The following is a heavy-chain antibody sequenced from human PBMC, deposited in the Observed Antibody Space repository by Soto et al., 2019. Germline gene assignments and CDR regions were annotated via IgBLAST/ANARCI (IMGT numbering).Heavy chain of an antibody. CDR3: ARDLWGYCGTDCYPLDV. CDR2: MYNTGST. V-gene: IGHV4-59*11. CDR1: GGSIGGHD. J-gene: IGHJ6*02. D-gene: IGHD2-21*02. Sequence: TSETLSLTCSVSGGSIGGHDWSWIRQPPGKGLEWIGYMYNTGSTVYNPSFKSRVTISVDTSKNQFSLKLNSVTAADTAVYYCARDLWGYCGTDCYPLDVWGQGTTVTVS.